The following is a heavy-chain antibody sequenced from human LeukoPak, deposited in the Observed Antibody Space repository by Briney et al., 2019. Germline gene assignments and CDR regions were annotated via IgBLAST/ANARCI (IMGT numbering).Heavy chain of an antibody. CDR1: GGTFSSYA. V-gene: IGHV1-69*04. J-gene: IGHJ4*02. Sequence: SVKVSCKASGGTFSSYAISWVRQAPGQGLEWMGRIIPILGIANYAQKFQGRVTITADKSTSTAHMELSSLRSEDTAVYYCASQSSYYYGSGSYFDYWGQGTLVTVSS. CDR2: IIPILGIA. D-gene: IGHD3-10*01. CDR3: ASQSSYYYGSGSYFDY.